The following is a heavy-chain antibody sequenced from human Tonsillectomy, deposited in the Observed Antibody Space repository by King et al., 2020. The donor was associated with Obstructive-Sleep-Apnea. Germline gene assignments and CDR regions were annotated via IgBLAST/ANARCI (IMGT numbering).Heavy chain of an antibody. Sequence: QLVQSGAEVKKPGASVKVSCKASGYTFTTYKLHWVRQAPGQGLEWMGIINASGGAPRYTQKFQGRITMTRDTSTSTVYMEVSGLTSEDTAVYYCATHYYESSGYLPYWGQGTLVTVSS. V-gene: IGHV1-46*01. J-gene: IGHJ4*02. D-gene: IGHD3-22*01. CDR1: GYTFTTYK. CDR3: ATHYYESSGYLPY. CDR2: INASGGAP.